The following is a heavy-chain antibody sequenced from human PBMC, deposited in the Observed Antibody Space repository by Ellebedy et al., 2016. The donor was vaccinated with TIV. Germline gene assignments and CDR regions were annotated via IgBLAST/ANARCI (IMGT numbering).Heavy chain of an antibody. J-gene: IGHJ6*04. CDR1: GYTFSTYGLPYG. D-gene: IGHD1-14*01. CDR2: ITGDNDNK. CDR3: AMSWEMDVTPGLDV. V-gene: IGHV1-18*01. Sequence: ASVKVSCXAPGYTFSTYGLPYGISWVRQAPGQGLEWMGWITGDNDNKKYSQKVQGRITMTTDTSTSTSYMELTSLTSDDTAVYYCAMSWEMDVTPGLDVWGKGTTVLVSS.